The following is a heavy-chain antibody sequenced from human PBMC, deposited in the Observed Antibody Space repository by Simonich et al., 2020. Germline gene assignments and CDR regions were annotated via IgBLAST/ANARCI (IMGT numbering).Heavy chain of an antibody. D-gene: IGHD4-4*01. CDR1: GFTFSSYW. J-gene: IGHJ3*02. Sequence: EVQLVESGGGLVQPGGSLRLSCAASGFTFSSYWMHGVRQAPGKGLVWVSRINSDGSSTSYADSVKGRFTISRDNAKNTLYLQMNSLRAEDTAVYYCARDYSNYDAFDIWGQGTMVTVSS. CDR2: INSDGSST. CDR3: ARDYSNYDAFDI. V-gene: IGHV3-74*01.